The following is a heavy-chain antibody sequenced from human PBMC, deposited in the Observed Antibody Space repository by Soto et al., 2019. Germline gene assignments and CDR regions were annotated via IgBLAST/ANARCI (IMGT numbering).Heavy chain of an antibody. J-gene: IGHJ4*02. CDR2: ISGTGGT. Sequence: EVQLWESGGGLVQPGGSLRLSCAVSGFTFSSHVMSWVRQAPGKGLEWVSAISGTGGTYYADSVKGRFTISRDNSKNALYLQMNNLRDEDTAVYYGAKDRRGAYCSGGICYSPDYWGQGTLVIVSS. V-gene: IGHV3-23*01. CDR3: AKDRRGAYCSGGICYSPDY. CDR1: GFTFSSHV. D-gene: IGHD2-15*01.